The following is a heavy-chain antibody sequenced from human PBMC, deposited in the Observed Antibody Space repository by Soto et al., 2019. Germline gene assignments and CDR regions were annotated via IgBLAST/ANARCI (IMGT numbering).Heavy chain of an antibody. CDR1: GGSISSYY. J-gene: IGHJ6*02. D-gene: IGHD2-15*01. CDR3: ARDRRKYCSGGSCYSPLGYYYYGMDV. CDR2: IYYSGST. Sequence: SETLSLTCTVSGGSISSYYWSWIRQPPGKGLEWIGYIYYSGSTNYNPSLKSRVTISVDTSKNQFSLKLSSVTAADTAVYYCARDRRKYCSGGSCYSPLGYYYYGMDVWGQGTTVT. V-gene: IGHV4-59*01.